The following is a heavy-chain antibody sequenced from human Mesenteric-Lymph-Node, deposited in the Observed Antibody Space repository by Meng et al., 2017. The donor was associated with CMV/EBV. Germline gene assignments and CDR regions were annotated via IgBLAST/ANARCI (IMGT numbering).Heavy chain of an antibody. CDR2: VTPFGTT. CDR1: GGSFSDCF. J-gene: IGHJ4*02. V-gene: IGHV4-34*01. Sequence: LSRTCAVYGGSFSDCFWSWIRQSPGKGLEWIGEVTPFGTTNYNPSLKSRVTISADTSKSQFSLKLTSMTAADTAVYYCAGHPRDFDFWGQGTLVTVSS. CDR3: AGHPRDFDF.